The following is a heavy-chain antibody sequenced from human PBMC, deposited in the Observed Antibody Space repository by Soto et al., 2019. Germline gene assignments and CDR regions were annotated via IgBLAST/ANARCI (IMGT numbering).Heavy chain of an antibody. V-gene: IGHV3-23*01. CDR1: GFIFSNYA. J-gene: IGHJ4*02. CDR3: GGRTGYPFDY. CDR2: VGGNGLDT. D-gene: IGHD3-9*01. Sequence: EVQLLESGGGLVQPGGSLRLSCAASGFIFSNYAMNWVRQAPGKGLEWVSAVGGNGLDTYYADSVKGRFTISRDNYKKTLYLQTNSLGVEDTAVYGSGGRTGYPFDYWGQGTLVTVSS.